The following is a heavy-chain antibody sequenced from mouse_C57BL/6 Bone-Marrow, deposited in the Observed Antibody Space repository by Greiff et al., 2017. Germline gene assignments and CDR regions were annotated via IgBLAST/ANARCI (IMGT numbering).Heavy chain of an antibody. D-gene: IGHD2-12*01. Sequence: QVQLQQPGAELVKPGASVKLSCKASGYTFTSYWMQWVKQRPGQGLEWIGEIDPSDSYTNYNQKFKGKATLTVDTSSSTAYMQLSSLTSEDSAVYYCARFDYSPGRFAYWGQGTLVTVSA. CDR3: ARFDYSPGRFAY. J-gene: IGHJ3*01. CDR1: GYTFTSYW. V-gene: IGHV1-50*01. CDR2: IDPSDSYT.